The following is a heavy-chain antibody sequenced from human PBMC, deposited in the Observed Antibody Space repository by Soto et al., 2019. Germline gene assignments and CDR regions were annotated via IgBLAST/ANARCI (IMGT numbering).Heavy chain of an antibody. V-gene: IGHV3-72*01. J-gene: IGHJ6*02. Sequence: EVQLVESGGGLVQPGGSLRLSCAASGFTLSDHYIDWVRQAPEKGLEWVGRSGDKRTSYSTEYAASVKGRFTISRDDAKVPLDLQMNSLKTEDTAVYYCARNPQTGNDFHVWGQGTTVTVSS. D-gene: IGHD1-1*01. CDR1: GFTLSDHY. CDR2: SGDKRTSYST. CDR3: ARNPQTGNDFHV.